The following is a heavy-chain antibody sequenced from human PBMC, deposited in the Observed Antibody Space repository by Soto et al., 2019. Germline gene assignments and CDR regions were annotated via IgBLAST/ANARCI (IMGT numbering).Heavy chain of an antibody. CDR3: ARHYHDSSGADAFDI. V-gene: IGHV1-18*04. CDR1: GYTFTNYG. Sequence: QVQLVQSGAEVKKPGASVKVSCKASGYTFTNYGISWVRQAPGQGLEWMGWISTHNGNTNYAQKLQARVTVTIDTATSTAYMDLRSLKSDDTAVYYCARHYHDSSGADAFDIWGRGTMVTVSS. CDR2: ISTHNGNT. J-gene: IGHJ3*02. D-gene: IGHD3-22*01.